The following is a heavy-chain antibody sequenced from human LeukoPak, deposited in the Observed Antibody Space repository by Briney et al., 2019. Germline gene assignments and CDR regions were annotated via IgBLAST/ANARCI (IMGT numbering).Heavy chain of an antibody. V-gene: IGHV3-23*01. D-gene: IGHD3-10*01. J-gene: IGHJ4*02. CDR2: ISGSGGST. CDR1: GYSFTNYW. Sequence: GESLKISCKTSGYSFTNYWIGWVRQMPGKGLEWVSAISGSGGSTYYADSVKGRFTISRDNSKNTLYLQMNSLRAEDTAVYYCAKEDDRRGFDYWGQGTLVTVSS. CDR3: AKEDDRRGFDY.